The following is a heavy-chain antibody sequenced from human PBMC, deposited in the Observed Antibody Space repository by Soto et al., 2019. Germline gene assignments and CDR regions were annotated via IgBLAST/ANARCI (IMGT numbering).Heavy chain of an antibody. CDR1: GTSMTGHF. J-gene: IGHJ5*02. CDR3: ARGVYLSLVRTGWFDP. V-gene: IGHV4-59*11. CDR2: GYYSGST. Sequence: ETLSLTCTVSGTSMTGHFWTWMRQPPGKGLEWIGYGYYSGSTLYNPSLKSRVTMSLDTSKNHFSLRLSSVTSADTAVYYCARGVYLSLVRTGWFDPWGQGTLVTVSS. D-gene: IGHD3-10*01.